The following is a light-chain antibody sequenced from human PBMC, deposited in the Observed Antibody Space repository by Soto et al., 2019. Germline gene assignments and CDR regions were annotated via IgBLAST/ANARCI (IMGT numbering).Light chain of an antibody. CDR2: DAS. CDR1: QSVSNN. V-gene: IGKV3-15*01. CDR3: QEYNNWPPST. J-gene: IGKJ1*01. Sequence: ILMTQSPATLSVSPGERATLSCRASQSVSNNLAWYQQKPVQAPRLLIYDASTMATGIPASLSGSGSGTACTLTISGLQSEDFAVYYCQEYNNWPPSTVGQGTKVEIK.